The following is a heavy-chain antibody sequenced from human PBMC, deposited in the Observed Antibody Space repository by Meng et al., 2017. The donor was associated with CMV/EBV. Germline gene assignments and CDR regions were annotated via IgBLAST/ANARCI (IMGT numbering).Heavy chain of an antibody. CDR1: GCSLSTSGVG. CDR2: IYWDDDK. D-gene: IGHD5-18*01. Sequence: ITLKESGXTLVNXXXTLTLTCPFSGCSLSTSGVGVGWIRQPPGKALEWLALIYWDDDKRYSPSLKSRLTITKDTSKNQVVLTMTNMDPVDTATYYCGGGYSYGFSYWGQGTMVIVSS. CDR3: GGGYSYGFSY. V-gene: IGHV2-5*02. J-gene: IGHJ4*02.